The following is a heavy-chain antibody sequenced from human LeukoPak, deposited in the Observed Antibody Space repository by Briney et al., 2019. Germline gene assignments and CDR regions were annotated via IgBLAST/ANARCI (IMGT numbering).Heavy chain of an antibody. D-gene: IGHD2-2*02. CDR3: ARAIRGYLFDY. Sequence: ASVKVSCKASGYTFTGYYMHWVRQAPGQGLEWMGWINPNSGGTNYARKFQGRVTMTRDTSISTAYMELSRLRSDDTAVYYCARAIRGYLFDYWGQGTLVTVSS. CDR2: INPNSGGT. V-gene: IGHV1-2*02. CDR1: GYTFTGYY. J-gene: IGHJ4*02.